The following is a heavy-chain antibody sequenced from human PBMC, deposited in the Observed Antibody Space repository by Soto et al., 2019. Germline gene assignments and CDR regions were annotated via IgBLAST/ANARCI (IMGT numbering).Heavy chain of an antibody. V-gene: IGHV1-69*06. CDR3: ARVWNDGYQWWYYYYGMDV. Sequence: ASVKVSCKASGGTFSSYAISWVRQAPGQGLEWMGGIIPIFGTANYAQKFQGRVTITADKSTSTAYMELSSLRSEDTAVYYCARVWNDGYQWWYYYYGMDVWGQGTTVTVSS. J-gene: IGHJ6*02. CDR2: IIPIFGTA. CDR1: GGTFSSYA. D-gene: IGHD2-8*01.